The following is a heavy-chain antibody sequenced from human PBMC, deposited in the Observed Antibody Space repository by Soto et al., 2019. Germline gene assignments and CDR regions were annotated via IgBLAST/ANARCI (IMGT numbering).Heavy chain of an antibody. D-gene: IGHD3-3*01. Sequence: PSETLSLTCAVYGGSFSGYYWSWIRQPPGKGLEWIGEINHSGSTNYNPSLKSRVTISVDTSKNQFSLKLSSVTAADTAVYYCGRPRRITIFGVVTQYFQHWGQGTLVTVSS. CDR2: INHSGST. CDR3: GRPRRITIFGVVTQYFQH. J-gene: IGHJ1*01. V-gene: IGHV4-34*01. CDR1: GGSFSGYY.